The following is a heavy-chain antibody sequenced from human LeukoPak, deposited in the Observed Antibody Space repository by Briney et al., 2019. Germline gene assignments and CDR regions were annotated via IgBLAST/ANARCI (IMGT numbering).Heavy chain of an antibody. CDR1: GFTFSSYE. CDR3: ASSIVGATEVDY. Sequence: GGSLRLSCAASGFTFSSYEMNWVRQAPGKGLEWVSYISSSGSTIYYADSVKGRFTISRDNAKNSLYLQMNSLRAEDTAVYYCASSIVGATEVDYWGQGTLVTVSS. J-gene: IGHJ4*02. D-gene: IGHD1-26*01. CDR2: ISSSGSTI. V-gene: IGHV3-48*03.